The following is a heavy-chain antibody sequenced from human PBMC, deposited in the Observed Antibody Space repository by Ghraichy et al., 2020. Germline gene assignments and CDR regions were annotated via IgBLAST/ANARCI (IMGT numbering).Heavy chain of an antibody. CDR1: GGSFSGYY. V-gene: IGHV4-34*01. CDR3: ARSGDCSSTSCYWFDP. J-gene: IGHJ5*02. Sequence: SQTLSLTCAVYGGSFSGYYWSWIRQPPGKGLEWIGEINHSGSTNYNPSLKSRVTISVDTSKNQFSLKLSSVTAADTAVYYCARSGDCSSTSCYWFDPWGQGTLVTVSS. CDR2: INHSGST. D-gene: IGHD2-2*01.